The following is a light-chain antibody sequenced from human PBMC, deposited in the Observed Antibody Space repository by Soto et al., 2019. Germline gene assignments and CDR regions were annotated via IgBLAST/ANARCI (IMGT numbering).Light chain of an antibody. CDR1: QSISTW. J-gene: IGKJ1*01. V-gene: IGKV1-5*03. CDR3: QQYNSYSPT. CDR2: KAS. Sequence: DIQMTQSPSTLSASVGDRVTITCRARQSISTWLAWYQQEPGKAPKLLIHKASSLQSGVPSRFSGSESGTDFTLTISSLHPDDFATYYCQQYNSYSPTFGQGTRVEIK.